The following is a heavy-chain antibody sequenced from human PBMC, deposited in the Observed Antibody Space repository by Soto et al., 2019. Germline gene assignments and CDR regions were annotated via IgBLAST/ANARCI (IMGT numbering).Heavy chain of an antibody. CDR2: IGTAGDP. J-gene: IGHJ4*02. V-gene: IGHV3-13*05. CDR1: GFTFSSYD. CDR3: ARGYCSSTSCPPRGVCCY. Sequence: GGSLRLSCAASGFTFSSYDMHWVRQATGKGLEWVSAIGTAGDPYYPGSVKGRFTISRENAKNSLYLQMNSLRAGDTAVYYCARGYCSSTSCPPRGVCCYWGQGTLVTVSS. D-gene: IGHD2-2*01.